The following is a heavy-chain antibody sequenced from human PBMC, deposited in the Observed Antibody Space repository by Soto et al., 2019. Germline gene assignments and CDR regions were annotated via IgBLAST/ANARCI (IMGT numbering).Heavy chain of an antibody. CDR2: ISAYNGNT. Sequence: QVPLVQSGAEVKEPGASVKVSCKASGYTFTSYGISWVRQAPGRGPEWMGWISAYNGNTNYAQRLQGRVTMTTDTSTNTAYMELRSLTSDDTAVYYCARRISVVAYYYYMDVWGKGTTVTVSS. D-gene: IGHD2-15*01. CDR1: GYTFTSYG. J-gene: IGHJ6*03. CDR3: ARRISVVAYYYYMDV. V-gene: IGHV1-18*04.